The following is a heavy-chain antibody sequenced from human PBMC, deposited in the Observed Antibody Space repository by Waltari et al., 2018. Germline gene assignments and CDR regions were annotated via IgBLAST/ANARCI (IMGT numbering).Heavy chain of an antibody. CDR1: GFRFDDYA. V-gene: IGHV3-9*01. D-gene: IGHD3-10*01. CDR3: VKGGWGFGAFYEQH. Sequence: EVQLVTSGGGLVQPGRSLRLACVGSGFRFDDYAMYWVRQRPGKGRGGLSGIGWNSGAMGYADSVRGRFRTYRDNARKSLYLQMGRLRPEDTALYYCVKGGWGFGAFYEQHWGQGIQVTVSS. CDR2: IGWNSGAM. J-gene: IGHJ4*02.